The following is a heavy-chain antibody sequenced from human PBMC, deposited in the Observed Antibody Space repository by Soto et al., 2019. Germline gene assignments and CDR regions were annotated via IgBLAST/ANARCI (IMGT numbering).Heavy chain of an antibody. CDR2: ISWDGGST. V-gene: IGHV3-43*01. J-gene: IGHJ4*02. D-gene: IGHD3-22*01. CDR1: GFTFDDYT. Sequence: PGGSLRLSCAASGFTFDDYTMHWVRQAPGKGLEWVPLISWDGGSTYYADSVKGRFTISRDNSKNSLYLQMNSLRTEDTALYYCASAYYYDSSGYPGYWGQGTLVTVSS. CDR3: ASAYYYDSSGYPGY.